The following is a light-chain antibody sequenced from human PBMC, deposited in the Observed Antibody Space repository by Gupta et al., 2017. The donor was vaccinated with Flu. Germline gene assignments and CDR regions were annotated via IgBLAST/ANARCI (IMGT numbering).Light chain of an antibody. V-gene: IGLV3-21*02. J-gene: IGLJ3*02. CDR3: QVLNTRGDEWV. Sequence: SYVLSQPASVSVAPGPTAKITCGGNNIGRKSVPWYQQKPGQAPVLVVYDDGDRPSGIPERFSGSITEDTATLKISRVEAGDEADDYCQVLNTRGDEWVFGGGTKLT. CDR2: DDG. CDR1: NIGRKS.